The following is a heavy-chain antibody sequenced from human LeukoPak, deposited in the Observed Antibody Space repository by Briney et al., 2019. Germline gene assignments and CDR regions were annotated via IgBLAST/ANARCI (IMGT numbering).Heavy chain of an antibody. V-gene: IGHV4-59*08. CDR1: GASISSYY. Sequence: SETLSLTCTVSGASISSYYWSWIRQPPGTGLEWIGHIYYSGGTSYSPSLKSRITISVDTSKNQFSLRLTSVTAADTAVYYCARFASPAEYFQYWGQGTLVSVSS. CDR3: ARFASPAEYFQY. J-gene: IGHJ1*01. CDR2: IYYSGGT.